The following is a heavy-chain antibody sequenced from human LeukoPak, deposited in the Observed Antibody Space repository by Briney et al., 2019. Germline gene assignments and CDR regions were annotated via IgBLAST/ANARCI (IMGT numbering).Heavy chain of an antibody. CDR1: GFTFSDYW. CDR2: INTDGSIT. V-gene: IGHV3-74*01. CDR3: ARDRGPRTGFMVREAYDY. J-gene: IGHJ4*02. D-gene: IGHD3-10*01. Sequence: GGSLRLSCAASGFTFSDYWIHWVRQAPGKGLVWVSRINTDGSITNYADSVKGRFSISRDNAKNTLYLQMSCLRAEDTAVYYCARDRGPRTGFMVREAYDYWGQGTLVTVSS.